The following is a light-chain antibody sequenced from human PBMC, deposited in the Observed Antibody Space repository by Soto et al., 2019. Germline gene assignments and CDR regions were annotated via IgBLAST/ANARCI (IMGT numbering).Light chain of an antibody. J-gene: IGKJ4*01. CDR1: QNIKKY. CDR2: DAS. CDR3: QQYDDLPLT. V-gene: IGKV1-33*01. Sequence: DSQLTQSPSSLSASVGDRVTVSCRASQNIKKYLNWYQQRPGKAPSLLIYDASNSQTGVPSRFSGSGYGTYFTFTISNLQPEDVATYYCQQYDDLPLTFGGGTKVDIK.